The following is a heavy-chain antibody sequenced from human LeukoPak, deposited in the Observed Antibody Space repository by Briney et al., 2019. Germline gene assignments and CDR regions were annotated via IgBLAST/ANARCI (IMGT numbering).Heavy chain of an antibody. Sequence: ASVKVSCKASGYTFTSYDINWVRQATGQGLEWMGWMNPNSGNRGYAQKFQGRVTITRNTSISTAYMELSSLRSEDTAVYYCARSSATYYYDSSGYVYYMDVWGKGTTVTVSS. CDR3: ARSSATYYYDSSGYVYYMDV. V-gene: IGHV1-8*03. D-gene: IGHD3-22*01. CDR1: GYTFTSYD. CDR2: MNPNSGNR. J-gene: IGHJ6*03.